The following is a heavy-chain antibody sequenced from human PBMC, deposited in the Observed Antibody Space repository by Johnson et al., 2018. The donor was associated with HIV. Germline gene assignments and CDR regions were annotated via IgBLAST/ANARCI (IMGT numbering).Heavy chain of an antibody. CDR2: INWKGCSP. CDR3: ARRGWELWTTQNAFDI. D-gene: IGHD1-26*01. CDR1: GFIFDDYG. J-gene: IGHJ3*02. V-gene: IGHV3-20*04. Sequence: VQLVESGGGVVRPGGSLRLSCAASGFIFDDYGMSWVRQAPGKGLEWAYGINWKGCSPGYADPVKGRFNISRDNAKNSLFLQMNSLRAEDTALYYCARRGWELWTTQNAFDIWGQGTMVTVSS.